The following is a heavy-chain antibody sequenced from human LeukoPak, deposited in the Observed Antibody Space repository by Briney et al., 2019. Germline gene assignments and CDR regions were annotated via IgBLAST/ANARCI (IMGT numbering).Heavy chain of an antibody. D-gene: IGHD3-22*01. CDR1: GGSLSSGGYY. V-gene: IGHV4-31*03. CDR2: IYYSGST. CDR3: ASSHDGGTYYYDSSCYSADAFDI. Sequence: PSQTLSLTCTVSGGSLSSGGYYWSWIRQHPGKGLEWIGYIYYSGSTNYNPSLKSRVTISVDTSKNQFSLKLSSVTAADTAVYYCASSHDGGTYYYDSSCYSADAFDIWGQGTMVTVSS. J-gene: IGHJ3*02.